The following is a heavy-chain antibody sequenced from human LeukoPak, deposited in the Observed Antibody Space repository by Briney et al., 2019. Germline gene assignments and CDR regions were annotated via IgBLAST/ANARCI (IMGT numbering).Heavy chain of an antibody. D-gene: IGHD6-25*01. CDR2: MNPKTGNT. V-gene: IGHV1-8*01. J-gene: IGHJ5*01. Sequence: ASVTVSCKASGYIFDRYDINWVRQATGEGLEWMGWMNPKTGNTGYAQKFQGRVNMTSDTPMTTAYMDLSSLKSDDTAVYYCVRARYSSAWFDSWGHGSLVIVSS. CDR1: GYIFDRYD. CDR3: VRARYSSAWFDS.